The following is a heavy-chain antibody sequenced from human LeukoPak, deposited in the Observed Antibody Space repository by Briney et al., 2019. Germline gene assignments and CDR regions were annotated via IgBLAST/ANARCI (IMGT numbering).Heavy chain of an antibody. CDR3: AGTTSSWGYFYMDV. Sequence: GGSLRLSCAASGFSVSSNYMSWVRQAPGKGLEWVSTIFSGGTTDYADSVKGRFTISRDNSKNTVSLQMNNLRLDDTAVYYCAGTTSSWGYFYMDVWGKGTTVTVSS. J-gene: IGHJ6*03. CDR1: GFSVSSNY. V-gene: IGHV3-53*01. CDR2: IFSGGTT. D-gene: IGHD1-26*01.